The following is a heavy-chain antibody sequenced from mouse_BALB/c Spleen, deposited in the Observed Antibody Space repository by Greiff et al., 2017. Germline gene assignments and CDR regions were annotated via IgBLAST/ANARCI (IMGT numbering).Heavy chain of an antibody. Sequence: VQLQQSGAELAKPGASVKMSCKASGYTFTSYWMHWVKQRPGQGLEWIGYINPSTGYTEYNQKFKDKATLTADKSSSTAYMQLSSLTSEDSAVYYCARDITTVVDYAMDYWGQGTSVTVAS. V-gene: IGHV1-7*01. D-gene: IGHD1-1*01. CDR2: INPSTGYT. CDR1: GYTFTSYW. J-gene: IGHJ4*01. CDR3: ARDITTVVDYAMDY.